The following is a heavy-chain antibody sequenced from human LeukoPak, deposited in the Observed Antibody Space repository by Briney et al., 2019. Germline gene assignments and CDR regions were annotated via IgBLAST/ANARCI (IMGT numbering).Heavy chain of an antibody. CDR2: IVVGSGNT. V-gene: IGHV1-58*01. J-gene: IGHJ3*02. D-gene: IGHD6-19*01. CDR1: GFTFTSSA. Sequence: SVKVSCKASGFTFTSSAVQWVRQARGQRPEWIGWIVVGSGNTNYAQKFQERVTITRDMSTSTAYMELSSLRSEDTAVYYCAAVGYSSGWYLYAFDIWGQGTMVTVSS. CDR3: AAVGYSSGWYLYAFDI.